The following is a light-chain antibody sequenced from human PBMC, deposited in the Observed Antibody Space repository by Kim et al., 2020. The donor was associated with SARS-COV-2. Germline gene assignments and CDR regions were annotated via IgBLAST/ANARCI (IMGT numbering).Light chain of an antibody. Sequence: SYELTQPPSLSVAPGKTARITCGGNNIASKSVHWYQQKPGQAPMLVIYYDRDRPSGIPERISGSNSGNTATLTISRVEAGDEAEYYCQVWDSSNDHYVFGTGTKVTVL. CDR1: NIASKS. CDR2: YDR. CDR3: QVWDSSNDHYV. V-gene: IGLV3-21*04. J-gene: IGLJ1*01.